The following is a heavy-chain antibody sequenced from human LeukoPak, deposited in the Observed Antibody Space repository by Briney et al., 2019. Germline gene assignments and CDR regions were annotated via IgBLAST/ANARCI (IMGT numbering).Heavy chain of an antibody. V-gene: IGHV4-4*09. D-gene: IGHD3-22*01. Sequence: ASETLSLTCAVSAASISNYYWSWIRQAPGKGLEWIGYISTSGSPNYNPSLKSRVSISLDTSKNRFSLNLNFVTAADTAVYYCASPRSGYRYTFDYWGQGALVTVSS. CDR3: ASPRSGYRYTFDY. J-gene: IGHJ4*02. CDR2: ISTSGSP. CDR1: AASISNYY.